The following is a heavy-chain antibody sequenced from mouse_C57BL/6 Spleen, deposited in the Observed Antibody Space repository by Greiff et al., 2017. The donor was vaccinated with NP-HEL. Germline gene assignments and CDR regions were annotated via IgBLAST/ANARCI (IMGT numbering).Heavy chain of an antibody. D-gene: IGHD1-1*01. CDR1: GFNIKDYY. V-gene: IGHV14-2*01. J-gene: IGHJ4*01. CDR2: IDPEDGET. Sequence: VQLQQSGAELVKPGASVKLSCTASGFNIKDYYMHWVKQRTEQGLEWIGRIDPEDGETKYAPKFPGKATITADTSSNTAYLQLSSLTSEDTAVYYCARGSSYYAMDYWGQGTSVTVSS. CDR3: ARGSSYYAMDY.